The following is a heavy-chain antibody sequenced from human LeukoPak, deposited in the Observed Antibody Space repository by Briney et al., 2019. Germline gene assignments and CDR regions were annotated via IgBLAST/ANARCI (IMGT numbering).Heavy chain of an antibody. Sequence: SETLSLTCAVYGGSFSGYYWSWIRQPPGKGLEWIGEINHSGSTNYNPSLKSRVTISVDTSKNQFSLKLSSATAADTAVYYCARGRGADYSNYLYYYYYYGMDVWGQGTTVTVSS. D-gene: IGHD4-11*01. V-gene: IGHV4-34*01. CDR3: ARGRGADYSNYLYYYYYYGMDV. J-gene: IGHJ6*02. CDR2: INHSGST. CDR1: GGSFSGYY.